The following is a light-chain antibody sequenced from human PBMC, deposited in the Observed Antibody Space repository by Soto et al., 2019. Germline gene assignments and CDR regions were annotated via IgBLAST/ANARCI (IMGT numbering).Light chain of an antibody. Sequence: DIQMTQSPASLSASVGDRVTITCRASQSISSSLNWYQQKPGKAPKFLIYAASSLQSGVPSRFSGSGSGTDFTLTISSLQPEDFATYYCQQSYSTPLTFRGGTKVEIK. CDR3: QQSYSTPLT. V-gene: IGKV1-39*01. CDR1: QSISSS. J-gene: IGKJ4*01. CDR2: AAS.